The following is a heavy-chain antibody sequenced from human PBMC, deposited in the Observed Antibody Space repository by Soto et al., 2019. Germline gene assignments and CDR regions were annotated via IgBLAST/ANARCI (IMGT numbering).Heavy chain of an antibody. D-gene: IGHD6-6*01. J-gene: IGHJ3*02. Sequence: SETLSLTCAVYGGSFSGYYWSWIRQPPGKGLEWIGEINHSGSTNYNPSLKRRVTISVDTSKNQFSLKLSSVTAADTAVYYCARGRSIAARDAFDIWGQGTMVTVSS. CDR1: GGSFSGYY. CDR2: INHSGST. CDR3: ARGRSIAARDAFDI. V-gene: IGHV4-34*01.